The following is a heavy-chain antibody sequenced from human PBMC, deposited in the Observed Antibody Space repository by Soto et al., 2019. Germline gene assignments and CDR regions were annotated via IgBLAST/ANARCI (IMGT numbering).Heavy chain of an antibody. D-gene: IGHD5-18*01. J-gene: IGHJ4*02. V-gene: IGHV4-31*03. CDR3: ARDRHVDTAMVTLNYFDY. Sequence: SETLSLTCTVSGGSISSGGYYWSWIRQHPGKGLEWIGYIYYSGSTYYNLSLKSRVTISVDTSKNQFSLKLSSVTAADTAVYYCARDRHVDTAMVTLNYFDYWGQGTLVTV. CDR2: IYYSGST. CDR1: GGSISSGGYY.